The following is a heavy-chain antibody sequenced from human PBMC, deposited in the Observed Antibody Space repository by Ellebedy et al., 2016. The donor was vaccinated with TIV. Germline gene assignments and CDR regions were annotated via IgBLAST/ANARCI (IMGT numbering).Heavy chain of an antibody. CDR3: ARGPTFYYGVDV. CDR1: GGSISRSSYY. J-gene: IGHJ6*02. CDR2: IYYSGNT. Sequence: SETLSLTCTVSGGSISRSSYYWGWFRQPPGKGLEWIGNIYYSGNTDYNPSLKSRVTLSVDTSKNQFSLELTSVTAADTAVYYCARGPTFYYGVDVWGRGTTVTVSS. V-gene: IGHV4-39*07. D-gene: IGHD1-1*01.